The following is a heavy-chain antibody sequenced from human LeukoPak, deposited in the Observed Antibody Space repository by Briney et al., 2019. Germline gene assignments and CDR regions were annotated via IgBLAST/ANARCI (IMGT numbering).Heavy chain of an antibody. CDR1: GFTVSSNH. CDR2: IYTGGGA. CDR3: AGHTDWFDP. J-gene: IGHJ5*02. Sequence: GGSLRLSCAACGFTVSSNHLTCVSQAPGQGLEWVSLIYTGGGAYYADSVKGRFTISRDNSKNTVFLQMNSLRAEDTAVYYCAGHTDWFDPWGQGTLVTVSP. V-gene: IGHV3-66*04.